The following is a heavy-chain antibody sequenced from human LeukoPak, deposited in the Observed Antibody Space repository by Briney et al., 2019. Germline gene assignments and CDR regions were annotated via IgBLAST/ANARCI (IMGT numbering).Heavy chain of an antibody. Sequence: SETLSLTCTVSGGSISSGDYYWSWICQPPGKGLEWIGYIYYSGSTYYNPSLESRVTISVDTSKNQFSLKLSSVTAADTAVYYCARTRSYSSRYFDYWGQGTLVTVSS. J-gene: IGHJ4*02. V-gene: IGHV4-30-4*08. CDR3: ARTRSYSSRYFDY. CDR2: IYYSGST. D-gene: IGHD1-26*01. CDR1: GGSISSGDYY.